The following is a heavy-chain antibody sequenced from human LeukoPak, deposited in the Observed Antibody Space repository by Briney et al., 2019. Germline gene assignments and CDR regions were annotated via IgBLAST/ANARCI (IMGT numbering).Heavy chain of an antibody. CDR2: IWYDGSNK. V-gene: IGHV3-33*01. CDR1: GFTFSSYG. D-gene: IGHD2-15*01. Sequence: GRSLRLSCAASGFTFSSYGMHCVRQAPGKGLEWVAVIWYDGSNKYYADSVKGRFTISRDNSKNTLYLQMNSLRAEDTAVYYCARDCGGGSCYSDYWGQGTLVTVSS. J-gene: IGHJ4*02. CDR3: ARDCGGGSCYSDY.